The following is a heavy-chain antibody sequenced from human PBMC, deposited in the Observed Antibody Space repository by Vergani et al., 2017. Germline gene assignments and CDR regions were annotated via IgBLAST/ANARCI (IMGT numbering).Heavy chain of an antibody. V-gene: IGHV4-39*01. D-gene: IGHD3-3*01. J-gene: IGHJ5*02. Sequence: QLQLQESGPGLVKHSETLSLTCSVSGGSISSSSYYWGWIRQPPGKGLEWIGSIYFTGYAYYNPSLKSRLSISVDTSKNQFSLKLSSVTAADTAVYFCAGGSGAGVAKDWFDPWGQGILVTVSS. CDR3: AGGSGAGVAKDWFDP. CDR2: IYFTGYA. CDR1: GGSISSSSYY.